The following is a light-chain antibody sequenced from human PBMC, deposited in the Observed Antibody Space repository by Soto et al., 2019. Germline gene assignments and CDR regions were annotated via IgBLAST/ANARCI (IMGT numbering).Light chain of an antibody. J-gene: IGKJ1*01. Sequence: EIVMTQSPATLSVSPGERATLSCRASQSVSSNLAWYQQKPGQAPTLLIYGASTRANGIPARFSGSGSGTEFTLTISSLQSEDFVVYYCQQYNKWPRTFGQGTKVDIK. CDR3: QQYNKWPRT. CDR2: GAS. V-gene: IGKV3-15*01. CDR1: QSVSSN.